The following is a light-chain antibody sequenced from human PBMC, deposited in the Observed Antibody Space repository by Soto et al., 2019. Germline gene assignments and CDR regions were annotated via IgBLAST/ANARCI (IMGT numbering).Light chain of an antibody. CDR1: QSVSSN. V-gene: IGKV3-15*01. CDR2: GAS. J-gene: IGKJ1*01. Sequence: EIVMTQSPATLSVSPGERATLSCRARQSVSSNLAWYQQKPGQAPRLLIYGASTRATGIPARFSGSGSGIEFTLTISSLQPKDFATYYCQQRYSTLTWTFGQGTKVDIK. CDR3: QQRYSTLTWT.